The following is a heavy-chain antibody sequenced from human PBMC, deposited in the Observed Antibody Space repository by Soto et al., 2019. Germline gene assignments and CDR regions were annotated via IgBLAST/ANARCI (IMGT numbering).Heavy chain of an antibody. CDR1: GGSISSSSYY. D-gene: IGHD3-22*01. J-gene: IGHJ4*02. V-gene: IGHV4-39*01. Sequence: QLQLQESGPGLVKPSETLSLTCTVSGGSISSSSYYWGWIRQPPGKGLEWIGSIYYSGSTYYNPSLKSRVTISVDTSKNKFSLKLSSVTAADTAVYYCARHGRVYYYDSSGYYQFDYWGQGTLVTVSS. CDR2: IYYSGST. CDR3: ARHGRVYYYDSSGYYQFDY.